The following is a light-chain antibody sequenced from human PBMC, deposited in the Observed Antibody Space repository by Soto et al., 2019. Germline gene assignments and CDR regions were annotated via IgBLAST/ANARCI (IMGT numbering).Light chain of an antibody. CDR1: QSVTSSH. V-gene: IGKV3-20*01. J-gene: IGKJ5*01. CDR2: GAS. Sequence: DIVLTQSPGTLSLSPGERATLSCRASQSVTSSHLAWYQQKPGQPPRLLIYGASSRATGIPDRFSGSGSATAFTLTISRLEPEDFAVYYCQQYGSSPVTFGQGTRLDIK. CDR3: QQYGSSPVT.